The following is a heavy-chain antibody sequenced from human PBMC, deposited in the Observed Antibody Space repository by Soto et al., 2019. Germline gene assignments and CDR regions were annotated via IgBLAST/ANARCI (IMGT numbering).Heavy chain of an antibody. CDR1: GFTFSSYA. CDR3: AKDWAVYYDYVWGSYRSPDY. Sequence: EVQLLESGGGLVQPGGSLRLSCAASGFTFSSYAMSWVRQAPGKGLEWVSAISGSGGSTYYADSVKGRFTISRDNSKNTLYLQMNSLRAEDTAVYYCAKDWAVYYDYVWGSYRSPDYWGQGTLVTVSS. J-gene: IGHJ4*02. D-gene: IGHD3-16*02. CDR2: ISGSGGST. V-gene: IGHV3-23*01.